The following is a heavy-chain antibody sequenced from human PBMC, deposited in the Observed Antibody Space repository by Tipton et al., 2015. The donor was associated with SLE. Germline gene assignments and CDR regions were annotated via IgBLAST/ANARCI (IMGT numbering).Heavy chain of an antibody. Sequence: QVQLVQSGAEVKKPGASVKVSCKASGYTFTSYAMHWVRQAPGQRLEWMGWINADNGNTKYSQEFQGRVTITRDTSASAAYMEVSSLRSEDMAVYYCARAPHRRYYYDMDVWGKGTTVTVSS. CDR2: INADNGNT. CDR3: ARAPHRRYYYDMDV. J-gene: IGHJ6*03. CDR1: GYTFTSYA. D-gene: IGHD3-16*02. V-gene: IGHV1-3*03.